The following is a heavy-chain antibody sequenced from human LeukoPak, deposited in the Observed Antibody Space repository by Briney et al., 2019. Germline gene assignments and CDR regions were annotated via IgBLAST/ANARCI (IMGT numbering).Heavy chain of an antibody. D-gene: IGHD4-17*01. J-gene: IGHJ4*02. CDR1: GGSISSYY. V-gene: IGHV4-4*07. CDR3: ARDLSRFTVTTIDY. Sequence: SETLSLTCTVSGGSISSYYWSWVRQPAGKGLEWIGRIYASGNTNYNPSLKGRVTMTVDTSKNQFSLNLSSVTAADTAVYYCARDLSRFTVTTIDYWGQGTLVTVSS. CDR2: IYASGNT.